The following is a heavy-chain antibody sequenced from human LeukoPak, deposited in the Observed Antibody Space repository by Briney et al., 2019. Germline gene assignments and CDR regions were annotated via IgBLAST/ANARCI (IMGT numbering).Heavy chain of an antibody. CDR2: ISTGGSA. Sequence: GGSLRLSCAASGFTISSNYMNWVRQAPGKGLEWVSVISTGGSAYYANSVKGRFTISRDYSKNTLYLQMNSLRAEDTAVYYCARGLGYSTSPASRYNWFDPWGQGTLVTVSS. CDR1: GFTISSNY. V-gene: IGHV3-66*01. CDR3: ARGLGYSTSPASRYNWFDP. J-gene: IGHJ5*02. D-gene: IGHD6-6*01.